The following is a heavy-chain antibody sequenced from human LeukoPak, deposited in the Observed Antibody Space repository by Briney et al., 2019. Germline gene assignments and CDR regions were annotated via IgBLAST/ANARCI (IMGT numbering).Heavy chain of an antibody. V-gene: IGHV4-30-4*01. CDR2: IYYSGST. J-gene: IGHJ4*02. CDR1: GGSISSYY. Sequence: SETLSLTCTVSGGSISSYYWSWIRQPPGKGLEWIGYIYYSGSTYYNPSLKSRVTISVDTSKNQFSLKLSSVTAADTAVYYCASLYGDYVDYWGQGTLVTVSS. CDR3: ASLYGDYVDY. D-gene: IGHD3-16*01.